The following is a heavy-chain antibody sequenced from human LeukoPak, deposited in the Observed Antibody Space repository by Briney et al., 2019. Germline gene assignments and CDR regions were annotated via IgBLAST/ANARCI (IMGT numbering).Heavy chain of an antibody. CDR2: FVPEDDET. Sequence: GASVKVSCKVSGSTLTEFSIHWVRQAPGKGLEWMGGFVPEDDETIYAQSFQGRVTMTEDTSTDTAYMEPSSLRSEDTAMYYCATIAPGDLFDSWGQGTLATVSS. V-gene: IGHV1-24*01. CDR1: GSTLTEFS. J-gene: IGHJ4*02. CDR3: ATIAPGDLFDS. D-gene: IGHD7-27*01.